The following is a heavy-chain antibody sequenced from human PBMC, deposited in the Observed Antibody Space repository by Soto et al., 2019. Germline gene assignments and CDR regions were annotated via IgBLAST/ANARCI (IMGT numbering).Heavy chain of an antibody. D-gene: IGHD6-13*01. V-gene: IGHV1-2*04. CDR2: INPNSGGT. J-gene: IGHJ4*02. Sequence: QVQLVQSGAEVKKPGASVKVSCKASGYTFTGYYMHWVRQAPGQGLEWMGWINPNSGGTNYAQKFQGWVTMTRDTSISTAYMELSTLRSHDTAVYYCARGGSIAAPGPSERLSYWGQGTLVTVSS. CDR3: ARGGSIAAPGPSERLSY. CDR1: GYTFTGYY.